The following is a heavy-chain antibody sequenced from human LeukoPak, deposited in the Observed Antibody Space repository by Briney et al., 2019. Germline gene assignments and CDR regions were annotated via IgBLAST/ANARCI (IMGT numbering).Heavy chain of an antibody. CDR2: ISGSGGST. J-gene: IGHJ6*02. CDR3: ARRSRSSSWYYYYGMDV. D-gene: IGHD6-13*01. CDR1: GFTFSSYA. V-gene: IGHV3-23*01. Sequence: GGSLRLSCAASGFTFSSYAMSWVRQAPGKGLEWVSAISGSGGSTYYADSVKGRFTISRDNSKNTLYLQMNSLRAEDTAVYYCARRSRSSSWYYYYGMDVWGQGTTVTVSS.